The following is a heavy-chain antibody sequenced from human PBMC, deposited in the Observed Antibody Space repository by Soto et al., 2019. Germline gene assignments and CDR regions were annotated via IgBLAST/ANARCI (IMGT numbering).Heavy chain of an antibody. Sequence: QMQLVESGGGVVQPGRSLRLSCVGSGFPFREFGMHWVRQAPGKGLEWVALISYDGSDYADSVKGRFTISRDDSRDTLFLHLDNLRPDATGVYYCARRWNYYLDFWGQGTLVAVPS. CDR3: ARRWNYYLDF. CDR1: GFPFREFG. CDR2: ISYDGSD. D-gene: IGHD1-1*01. J-gene: IGHJ4*02. V-gene: IGHV3-33*05.